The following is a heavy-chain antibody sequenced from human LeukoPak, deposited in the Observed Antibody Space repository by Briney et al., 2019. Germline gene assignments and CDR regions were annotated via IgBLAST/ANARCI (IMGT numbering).Heavy chain of an antibody. D-gene: IGHD2-2*01. CDR2: IYSGGST. CDR1: GFTVSSNY. J-gene: IGHJ6*03. Sequence: AGGSLRLSCAASGFTVSSNYMSWVRQAPGKGLEWVSVIYSGGSTYYADSVKGRFTISRDNAKNSLYLQMNSLRAGDTAVYYCARDLVVPAAMFSCMDVWGKGTTVTVSS. CDR3: ARDLVVPAAMFSCMDV. V-gene: IGHV3-53*01.